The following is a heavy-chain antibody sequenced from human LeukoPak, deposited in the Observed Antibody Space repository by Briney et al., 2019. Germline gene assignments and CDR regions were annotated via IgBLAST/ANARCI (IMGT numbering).Heavy chain of an antibody. CDR1: GGSISSSSYY. Sequence: SETLSLTCTVSGGSISSSSYYWGWIRQPPGRGLEGIGSIYYSGSTYYNPSLKSRVTISVDTSKNQFSLKLSSVTAADTAVYFCARDVRDGYNPRYYCYYMDVWGKGTTVTISS. D-gene: IGHD5-24*01. CDR2: IYYSGST. V-gene: IGHV4-39*07. CDR3: ARDVRDGYNPRYYCYYMDV. J-gene: IGHJ6*03.